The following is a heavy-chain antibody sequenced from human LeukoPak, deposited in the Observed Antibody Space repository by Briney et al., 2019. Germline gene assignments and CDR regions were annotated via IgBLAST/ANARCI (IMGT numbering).Heavy chain of an antibody. CDR3: ARDVLGKKLRPDAFDI. CDR2: IYYSGST. V-gene: IGHV4-39*07. D-gene: IGHD1-7*01. J-gene: IGHJ3*02. Sequence: SETLSLTCTVSGGSISSSSYYWGWIRQPPGKGLEWIGSIYYSGSTYYNPSLKSRVTISVDTSKNQFSLKLSSVTAADTAVYYCARDVLGKKLRPDAFDIWGQGTMVTVSS. CDR1: GGSISSSSYY.